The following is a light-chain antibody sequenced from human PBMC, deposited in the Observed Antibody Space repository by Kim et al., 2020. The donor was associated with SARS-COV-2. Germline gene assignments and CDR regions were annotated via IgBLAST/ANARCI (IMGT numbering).Light chain of an antibody. CDR2: GAS. CDR1: QSVSIH. J-gene: IGKJ4*01. V-gene: IGKV3-15*01. Sequence: SPGERATLSGRASQSVSIHLAWYHHKPGQAPRPLIYGASTRATGVPARFSGSESGTEFTLTISSLQSEDFGVYCCQQYNHWPPLTFGGGTKVDIK. CDR3: QQYNHWPPLT.